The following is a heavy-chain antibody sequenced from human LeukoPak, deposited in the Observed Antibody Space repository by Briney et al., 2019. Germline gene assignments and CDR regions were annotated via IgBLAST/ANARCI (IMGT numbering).Heavy chain of an antibody. CDR3: ARDLGIFGDFDY. D-gene: IGHD3-3*01. CDR1: GFSFSNFG. J-gene: IGHJ4*02. CDR2: IRYDGSNE. V-gene: IGHV3-30*02. Sequence: GGSLRLSCTTSGFSFSNFGMHWVRQAPDKGLEWLAFIRYDGSNEYSADSVKGRFTISRDNPRNTLFLQMDSLRSEDTAVYYCARDLGIFGDFDYWGQGTLVIVSS.